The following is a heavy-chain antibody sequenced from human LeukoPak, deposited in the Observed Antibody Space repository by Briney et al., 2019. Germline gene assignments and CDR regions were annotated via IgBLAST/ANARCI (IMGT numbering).Heavy chain of an antibody. D-gene: IGHD3-22*01. CDR2: MSYDGSNK. CDR3: AKDLDSSGIDY. Sequence: SGGSLRLSCAASGFTFSNYGMHWVRQAPGKGLEWVAVMSYDGSNKYYADSVKGRFTISRDNSKNTLYLQMNSLRAEDTAVYYCAKDLDSSGIDYWGQGTLVTVSS. CDR1: GFTFSNYG. V-gene: IGHV3-30*18. J-gene: IGHJ4*02.